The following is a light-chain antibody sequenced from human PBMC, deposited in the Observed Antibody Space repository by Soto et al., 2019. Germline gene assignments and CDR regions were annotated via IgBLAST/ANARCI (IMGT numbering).Light chain of an antibody. J-gene: IGLJ1*01. Sequence: QSVLTQPRSVSGSHGQSVTISCTGTSTDVGASNNVSWYQQLPGRAPKLMIYDVSERPSGVPARFSGSKSGNTASLTISGLQADDEADYYCCSYAVTFYVFGTGTKVTVL. CDR1: STDVGASNN. V-gene: IGLV2-11*01. CDR3: CSYAVTFYV. CDR2: DVS.